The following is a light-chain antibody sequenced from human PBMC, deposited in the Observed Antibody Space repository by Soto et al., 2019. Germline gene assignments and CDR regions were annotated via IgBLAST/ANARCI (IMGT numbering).Light chain of an antibody. CDR2: DVT. J-gene: IGLJ2*01. Sequence: QSALTQPASVSGSPGQSITISCTGTRSDVGGYNFVSWYQQHPGKVPKLLIYDVTHRPSGVSNRFSASKSANTASLTISGLQAEDEADYYCSSYPSTHTLVFGGGTKLTVL. CDR1: RSDVGGYNF. V-gene: IGLV2-14*01. CDR3: SSYPSTHTLV.